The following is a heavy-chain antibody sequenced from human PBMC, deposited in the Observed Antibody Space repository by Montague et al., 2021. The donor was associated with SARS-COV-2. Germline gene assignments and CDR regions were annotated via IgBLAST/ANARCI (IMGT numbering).Heavy chain of an antibody. Sequence: SETLSLTCTVAGVSVTTSDYFWGWIRQPPGKGLEWIGTVFYNGRTRYNPSLNSRVAMSVDTSTNQFSLELSSVTAADTAVYYCASPSGYHLFQYWGQGTLVAVSS. J-gene: IGHJ4*02. V-gene: IGHV4-39*01. CDR3: ASPSGYHLFQY. D-gene: IGHD3-22*01. CDR1: GVSVTTSDYF. CDR2: VFYNGRT.